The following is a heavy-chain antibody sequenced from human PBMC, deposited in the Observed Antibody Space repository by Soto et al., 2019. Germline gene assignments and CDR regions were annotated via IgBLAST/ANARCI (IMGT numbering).Heavy chain of an antibody. V-gene: IGHV3-23*01. CDR1: GFTFSSYA. J-gene: IGHJ5*02. Sequence: PGGSLRLSCAASGFTFSSYAMSWVRQAPGKGLEWVSAISGSGGSTYYADSVKGRFTISRDNSKNTLYLQMNSLRAEDTAVYYCAVYCSSTSCYRDWFDPWGQGTLVTVSS. CDR2: ISGSGGST. CDR3: AVYCSSTSCYRDWFDP. D-gene: IGHD2-2*02.